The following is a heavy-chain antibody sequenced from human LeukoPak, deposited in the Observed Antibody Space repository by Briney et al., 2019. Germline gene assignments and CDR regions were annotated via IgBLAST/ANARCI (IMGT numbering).Heavy chain of an antibody. J-gene: IGHJ6*02. Sequence: GGSLRLSCAASGFSLSNHWVTWVRQAPGKGPEWVAHINVDGSEKDFLDSVRGRFTISRDNSKNSVYLQMNTLRVGDTAVYHCARGHYGLDVWGQGTTVTVPS. CDR1: GFSLSNHW. CDR2: INVDGSEK. CDR3: ARGHYGLDV. V-gene: IGHV3-7*01.